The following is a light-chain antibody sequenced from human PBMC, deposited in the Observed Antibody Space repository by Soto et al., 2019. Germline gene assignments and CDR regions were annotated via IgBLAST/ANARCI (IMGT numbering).Light chain of an antibody. CDR2: RAS. V-gene: IGKV3-20*01. Sequence: EIVLTQSPGTLSLSPGERATLSCRASQTISSSFLAWYQQKPGQAPRLLIYRASRRAPGIPDRFSGSGSWTDFNLTISRLKPEDFAVHYCHQFGSSPLDTFGPGTKVEIK. CDR1: QTISSSF. J-gene: IGKJ3*01. CDR3: HQFGSSPLDT.